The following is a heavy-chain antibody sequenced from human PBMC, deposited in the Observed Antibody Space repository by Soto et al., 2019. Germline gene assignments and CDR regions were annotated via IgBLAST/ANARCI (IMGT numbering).Heavy chain of an antibody. CDR3: ARAPDPWVGSYVDY. CDR1: GFTFNTSA. J-gene: IGHJ4*02. Sequence: QVQLVESGGGVVQPGRSLRLSCAASGFTFNTSAIHWVRQAPGKGLEWVAVISYDGGSKYYADSVKGRFTVSRDNSKNTVFLQVNSLRGDDTAVYYCARAPDPWVGSYVDYWGQGTLVTVSS. D-gene: IGHD3-10*01. CDR2: ISYDGGSK. V-gene: IGHV3-30-3*01.